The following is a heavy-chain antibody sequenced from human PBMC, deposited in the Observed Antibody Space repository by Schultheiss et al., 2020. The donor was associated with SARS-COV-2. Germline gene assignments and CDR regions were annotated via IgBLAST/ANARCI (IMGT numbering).Heavy chain of an antibody. Sequence: VGSLRLSCAASGFTFSSYGMHWVRQAPGKGLEWVAVIWYDGSNKYYADSVKGRFTISRDNSKNTLYLQMNSLRAEDTAVYYCARDRSQWELLRFDYWGQGTLVTVSS. V-gene: IGHV3-33*01. J-gene: IGHJ4*02. CDR3: ARDRSQWELLRFDY. D-gene: IGHD1-26*01. CDR2: IWYDGSNK. CDR1: GFTFSSYG.